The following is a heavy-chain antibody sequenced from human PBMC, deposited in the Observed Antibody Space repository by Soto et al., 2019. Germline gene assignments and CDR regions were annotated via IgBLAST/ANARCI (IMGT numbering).Heavy chain of an antibody. CDR2: INPNSGGT. J-gene: IGHJ6*04. CDR1: GYTFTGYY. V-gene: IGHV1-2*02. D-gene: IGHD6-13*01. CDR3: ARSSAAGTSYYYYGMDV. Sequence: GASVKVSCKASGYTFTGYYMHWVRQAPGQGLEWMGWINPNSGGTNYAQKFQGRVTMTRDTSISTAYMELSRLRSDDTAVYYCARSSAAGTSYYYYGMDVWGKGTTVT.